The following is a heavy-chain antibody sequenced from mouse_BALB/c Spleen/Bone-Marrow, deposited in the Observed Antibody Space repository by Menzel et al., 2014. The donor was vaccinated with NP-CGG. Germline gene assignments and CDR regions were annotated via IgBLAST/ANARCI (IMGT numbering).Heavy chain of an antibody. CDR3: ARGDHWSSEV. CDR1: GFDFSRYW. J-gene: IGHJ1*01. V-gene: IGHV4-1*02. CDR2: INPDSSTI. Sequence: EVQLQQSGGGLVQPGGSLKLSCAASGFDFSRYWMSWVRRAPGKGLEWIGEINPDSSTINYTPSLKDKFIISRDNAKNPPYRKRSKVRSEDPALYYCARGDHWSSEVWGAGTTVTVS.